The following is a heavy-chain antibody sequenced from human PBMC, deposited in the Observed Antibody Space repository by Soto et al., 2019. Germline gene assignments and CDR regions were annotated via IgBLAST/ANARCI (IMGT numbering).Heavy chain of an antibody. J-gene: IGHJ4*02. Sequence: EVQLVESGGGLVQPGGSLRLSCAASGFTFSSYWMSWVRQAPGKGLEWVANIKEDGSERYYVDSVKGRFTISRDNAKNSVYLQMNVLRAEDTAVYYCSRAPRADQEDYRGQGALVTVSS. V-gene: IGHV3-7*04. CDR2: IKEDGSER. D-gene: IGHD2-2*01. CDR3: SRAPRADQEDY. CDR1: GFTFSSYW.